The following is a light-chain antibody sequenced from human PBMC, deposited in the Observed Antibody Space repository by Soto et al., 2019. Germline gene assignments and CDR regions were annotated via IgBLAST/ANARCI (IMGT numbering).Light chain of an antibody. V-gene: IGLV1-47*01. CDR3: AAWDDSLRGLV. Sequence: QSVLTQPPSASGNPGQRGTISCSGSNSNIGIYYVYWYQLVPGTSPQFLIDWNNQRPSGVHDRFSGSKSGTSASLAISGLQYEDEADYYCAAWDDSLRGLVFGGGTQLTVL. J-gene: IGLJ2*01. CDR1: NSNIGIYY. CDR2: WNN.